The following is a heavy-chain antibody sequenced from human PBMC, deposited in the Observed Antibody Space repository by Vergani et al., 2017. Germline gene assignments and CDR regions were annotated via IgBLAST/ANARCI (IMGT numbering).Heavy chain of an antibody. J-gene: IGHJ4*02. CDR1: GFTFSGSA. Sequence: EVQLVESGGGLVQPGGSLKLSCAASGFTFSGSAMHWVRQASGKGLEWVGRIRSKANSYATAYAASVKGRFTISRDDSKNTAYLQMNSLKTEDTAVYYCTRATEKMGCDYWGQGTLVTVSS. CDR3: TRATEKMGCDY. D-gene: IGHD4-11*01. CDR2: IRSKANSYAT. V-gene: IGHV3-73*02.